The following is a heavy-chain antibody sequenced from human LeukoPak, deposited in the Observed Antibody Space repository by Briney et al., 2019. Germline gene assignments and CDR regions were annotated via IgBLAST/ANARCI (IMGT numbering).Heavy chain of an antibody. D-gene: IGHD3-22*01. V-gene: IGHV3-21*01. Sequence: PGGSLRLSCAASGFTFSSYSMNWVRQAPGKGLEWVSSISSSSSYIYYADSVKGRFTISRDNAKNSLYLQMNSLRAEDTAVYYCARDKGYYDSSGYIPFWGQGTLVTVSS. CDR1: GFTFSSYS. CDR2: ISSSSSYI. J-gene: IGHJ4*02. CDR3: ARDKGYYDSSGYIPF.